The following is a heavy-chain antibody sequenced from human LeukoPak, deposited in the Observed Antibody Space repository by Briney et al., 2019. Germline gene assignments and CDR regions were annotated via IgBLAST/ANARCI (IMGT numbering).Heavy chain of an antibody. CDR3: AKALAAAGLYSFDY. D-gene: IGHD6-13*01. Sequence: PGGSLRLSCSASGFTFSSYTMRWVRQAPGKGLQYVSSIRTDGGTSYDADSVMGRFTISRDNSKNTLYLQMSSLRPEDTAVYYCAKALAAAGLYSFDYWGLGTLVTVSS. J-gene: IGHJ4*02. V-gene: IGHV3-64D*06. CDR2: IRTDGGTS. CDR1: GFTFSSYT.